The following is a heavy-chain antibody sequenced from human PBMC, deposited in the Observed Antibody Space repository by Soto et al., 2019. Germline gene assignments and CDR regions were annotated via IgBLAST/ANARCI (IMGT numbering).Heavy chain of an antibody. CDR2: IYYSGST. J-gene: IGHJ4*02. CDR3: ARDQRDYYGSGVGGYYFDY. CDR1: GGSISSGGYY. V-gene: IGHV4-31*03. Sequence: QVQLQESGPGLVKPSQTLSLTCTVSGGSISSGGYYWSWIRQHPGKGLEWIGYIYYSGSTYYNPSLKSRVTISVDTSKHQFSLKLSSVTAADTAVYYCARDQRDYYGSGVGGYYFDYWGQGTLVTVSS. D-gene: IGHD3-10*01.